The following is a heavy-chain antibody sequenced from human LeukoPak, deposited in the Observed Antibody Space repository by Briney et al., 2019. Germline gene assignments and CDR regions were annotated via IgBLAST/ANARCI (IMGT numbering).Heavy chain of an antibody. CDR1: GGPFSDYY. V-gene: IGHV4-34*01. J-gene: IGHJ5*02. CDR2: INHSGST. Sequence: SETLSLTCAVYGGPFSDYYWSWIRQPPGKGLEWIGEINHSGSTNYNPSLKSRVTISADTSKNQFSLKLSSVTAADTAVYYCARAGDYGDYVGWFDPWGQGTLVTVSS. D-gene: IGHD4-17*01. CDR3: ARAGDYGDYVGWFDP.